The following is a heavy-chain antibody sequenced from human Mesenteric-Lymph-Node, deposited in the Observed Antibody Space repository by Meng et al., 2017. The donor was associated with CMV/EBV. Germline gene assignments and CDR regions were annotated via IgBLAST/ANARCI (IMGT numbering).Heavy chain of an antibody. V-gene: IGHV1-69*04. D-gene: IGHD3-22*01. CDR3: ARGRDSSGFHFDY. J-gene: IGHJ4*02. Sequence: CQASGGTFDSHAIAWVRQGPRQGLEWMGRIIPVIGTGNYAQKFQGRVTITADKSTSTVYMELYSLTSEDTAVYYCARGRDSSGFHFDYWGQGTLVTVSS. CDR1: GGTFDSHA. CDR2: IIPVIGTG.